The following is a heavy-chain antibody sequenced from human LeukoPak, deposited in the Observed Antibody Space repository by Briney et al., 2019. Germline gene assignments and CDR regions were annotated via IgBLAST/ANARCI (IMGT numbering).Heavy chain of an antibody. V-gene: IGHV7-4-1*02. CDR1: GYRFITFG. CDR2: INTNTGNP. CDR3: ARGGRLRLGELSFILGY. Sequence: GASVKVSCKTSGYRFITFGINWVRQAPGQGLEWMGWINTNTGNPTYAQGFTGRFVFSLDTSVSTAYLQISSLKAEDTAVYYCARGGRLRLGELSFILGYWGQGTLVTVSS. J-gene: IGHJ4*02. D-gene: IGHD3-16*02.